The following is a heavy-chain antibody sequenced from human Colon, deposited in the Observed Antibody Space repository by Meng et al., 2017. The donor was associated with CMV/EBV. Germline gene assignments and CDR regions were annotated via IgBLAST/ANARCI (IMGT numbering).Heavy chain of an antibody. V-gene: IGHV4-39*07. Sequence: SETLSLTCSVSTGSISSSSYYWAWVRQPPGKGLEWIGTIYYGGRTQYNPSLNGRVTMSIDTRKLEFYLQLTSVTAADTAVYYCAREGRRGTSLPPYFHYYGVDVWGQGTTVTVSS. CDR3: AREGRRGTSLPPYFHYYGVDV. D-gene: IGHD2-15*01. J-gene: IGHJ6*02. CDR2: IYYGGRT. CDR1: TGSISSSSYY.